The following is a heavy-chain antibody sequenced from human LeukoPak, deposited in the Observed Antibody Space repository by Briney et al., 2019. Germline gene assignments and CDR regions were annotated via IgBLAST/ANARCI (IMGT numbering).Heavy chain of an antibody. CDR3: AREMCGGDCAWFDP. V-gene: IGHV4-59*01. Sequence: PSETLSLTCAVYGGSFSSYYWSWIRQPPGKGLEWIGYIYYSGSTNYNPSLKSRVTISVDTSKNQFSLKLSSVTAADTAVYYCAREMCGGDCAWFDPWGQGTLVTVSS. D-gene: IGHD2-21*02. J-gene: IGHJ5*02. CDR1: GGSFSSYY. CDR2: IYYSGST.